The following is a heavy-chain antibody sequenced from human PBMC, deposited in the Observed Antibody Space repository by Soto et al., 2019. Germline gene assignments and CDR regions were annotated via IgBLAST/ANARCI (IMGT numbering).Heavy chain of an antibody. Sequence: ASVTESCKASGYNFTYYPINSVRQAPGQRLEWMGWINIGNGNTASSQKFQDRVTITRETSASTAYMELTSLRSEDTAVYYCAREPLCGGRCYDNYFDPWGQGTLVTVSS. CDR2: INIGNGNT. V-gene: IGHV1-3*04. CDR1: GYNFTYYP. J-gene: IGHJ5*02. CDR3: AREPLCGGRCYDNYFDP. D-gene: IGHD2-15*01.